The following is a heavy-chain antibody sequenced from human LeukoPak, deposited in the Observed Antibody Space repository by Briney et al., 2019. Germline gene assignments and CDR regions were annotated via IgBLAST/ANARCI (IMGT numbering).Heavy chain of an antibody. V-gene: IGHV4-59*01. CDR3: VREMGAAAGFDY. CDR1: GGSISSYY. CDR2: IYYSGST. D-gene: IGHD6-13*01. Sequence: SETLSLTCTVSGGSISSYYWSWIRQPPGKGLEWIGYIYYSGSTNYNPSLKSRVTISVDTSKNQFSLKLSSVTAADTAVYYCVREMGAAAGFDYWGQGTLVTVSS. J-gene: IGHJ4*01.